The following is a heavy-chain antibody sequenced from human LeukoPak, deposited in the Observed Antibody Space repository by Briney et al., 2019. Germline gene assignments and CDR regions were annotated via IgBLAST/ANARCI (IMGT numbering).Heavy chain of an antibody. CDR2: VYYSGST. CDR1: GGSISSSSYY. V-gene: IGHV4-39*01. Sequence: SETLSLTCTVSGGSISSSSYYWGWIRQPPGTGREWIGNVYYSGSTFDNPSLESRVTISVDTSKNQFSLKLSSVPAADTAVYYCARRHYYDSAGYFFYWGQGTLVTVSS. D-gene: IGHD3-22*01. J-gene: IGHJ4*02. CDR3: ARRHYYDSAGYFFY.